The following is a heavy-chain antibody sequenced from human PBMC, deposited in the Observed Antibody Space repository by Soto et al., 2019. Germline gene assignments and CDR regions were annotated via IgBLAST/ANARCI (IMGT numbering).Heavy chain of an antibody. CDR2: IIPIFGTA. Sequence: GASVKVSCKASGYTFTRYGISLVRQAPGQGLEWMGGIIPIFGTADYAQKFQGRVTITADESTSTGNMELSSLRSEDTAVYYCASHYDSSGYYYRGLDYWGQGTLVTVSS. V-gene: IGHV1-69*13. J-gene: IGHJ4*02. CDR3: ASHYDSSGYYYRGLDY. D-gene: IGHD3-22*01. CDR1: GYTFTRYG.